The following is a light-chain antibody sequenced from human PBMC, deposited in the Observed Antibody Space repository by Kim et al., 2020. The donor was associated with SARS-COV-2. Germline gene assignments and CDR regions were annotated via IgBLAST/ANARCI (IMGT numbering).Light chain of an antibody. Sequence: DIQLTQSPSFLSASVGDRVSITCRASQDINSYLAWFQEKPGKAPKLLIYSASTLHSGVPSRFSGSGSETEFTLTISSLQPEDFATYYCQQLKSYPLTFGGGTKVDIK. CDR2: SAS. V-gene: IGKV1-9*01. J-gene: IGKJ4*01. CDR1: QDINSY. CDR3: QQLKSYPLT.